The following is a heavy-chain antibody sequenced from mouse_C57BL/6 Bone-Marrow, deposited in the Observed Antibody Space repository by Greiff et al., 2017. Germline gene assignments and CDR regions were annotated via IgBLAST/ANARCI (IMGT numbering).Heavy chain of an antibody. J-gene: IGHJ2*01. D-gene: IGHD5-1*01. CDR3: ARSSTFFYYFDY. Sequence: QVQLKESGAELVKPGASVKMSCKASGYTFTTYPIEWMKQNHGKSLEWIGNFHPYNDDTKYNEKFKGKATLTVEKSSNTVYLVLSRLTSDDSAVYYCARSSTFFYYFDYWGQGTTRTVSS. V-gene: IGHV1-47*01. CDR2: FHPYNDDT. CDR1: GYTFTTYP.